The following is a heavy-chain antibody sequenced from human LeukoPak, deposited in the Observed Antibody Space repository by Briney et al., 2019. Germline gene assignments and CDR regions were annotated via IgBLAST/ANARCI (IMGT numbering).Heavy chain of an antibody. Sequence: GGSLRLSCAASGFTLSSYAMSGLRQARGEGLEWVSAMIGNGGSTYYADSVKGRFTISRDNSKTTLYLQMNSLGAEDTAVYYCAKDHSRGWHDGMDVWGQGTTVTVSS. J-gene: IGHJ6*02. CDR1: GFTLSSYA. CDR3: AKDHSRGWHDGMDV. CDR2: MIGNGGST. D-gene: IGHD6-19*01. V-gene: IGHV3-23*01.